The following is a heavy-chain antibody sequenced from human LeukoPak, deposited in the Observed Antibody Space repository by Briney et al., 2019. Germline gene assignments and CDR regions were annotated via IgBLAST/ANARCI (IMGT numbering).Heavy chain of an antibody. V-gene: IGHV3-9*01. Sequence: PGRSLRLSCAASGFTFDDYAMHWVRQAPGKGLEWVSGISWNSGSIGYADSVKGRFTISRDNAKNSLYLQMNSLRAEDTALYYCAKDRVAVAGTPWFDPRGQGTLVTVSS. CDR3: AKDRVAVAGTPWFDP. CDR2: ISWNSGSI. D-gene: IGHD6-19*01. CDR1: GFTFDDYA. J-gene: IGHJ5*02.